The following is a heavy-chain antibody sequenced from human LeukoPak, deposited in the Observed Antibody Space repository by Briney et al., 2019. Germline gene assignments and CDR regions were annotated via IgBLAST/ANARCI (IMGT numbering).Heavy chain of an antibody. CDR3: ARGANYNWDS. Sequence: PSETLSLTCAVSGGSLSGYYWTWIRQPPGKGLEWIGEISHSGSTSYNPSLKSRVTIAADMSKNQFSLSLTSVTAADTAVYYCARGANYNWDSWGQGTLVTVSS. CDR1: GGSLSGYY. CDR2: ISHSGST. V-gene: IGHV4-34*01. D-gene: IGHD1-20*01. J-gene: IGHJ4*02.